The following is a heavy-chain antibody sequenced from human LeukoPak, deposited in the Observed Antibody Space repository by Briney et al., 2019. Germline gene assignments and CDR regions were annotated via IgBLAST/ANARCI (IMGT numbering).Heavy chain of an antibody. CDR2: ISYDGGNK. Sequence: GRSLRLSCAASGFTFSSYAMHWVRKAPGKGLEWVAVISYDGGNKYYADSVKGRFTISRDNSKNTLYLQMNSLRAEDTAVYYCARDSHYAFDIWGQGTMVTVSS. V-gene: IGHV3-30-3*01. CDR3: ARDSHYAFDI. J-gene: IGHJ3*02. CDR1: GFTFSSYA.